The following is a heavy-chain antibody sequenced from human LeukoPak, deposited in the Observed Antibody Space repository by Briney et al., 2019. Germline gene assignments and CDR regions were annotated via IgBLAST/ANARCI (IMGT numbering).Heavy chain of an antibody. J-gene: IGHJ4*02. CDR3: ARHSLNNYGSYY. D-gene: IGHD5-24*01. V-gene: IGHV4-39*01. CDR2: IHYDGNT. CDR1: GGSISSSTYS. Sequence: SETLSLTCTVSGGSISSSTYSWTWIRQPPGTGLEWIGSIHYDGNTYYKPSLKSRVTISVDTSKIQFSLRLSSATAAGMATYYCARHSLNNYGSYYWGQGTLVTVSS.